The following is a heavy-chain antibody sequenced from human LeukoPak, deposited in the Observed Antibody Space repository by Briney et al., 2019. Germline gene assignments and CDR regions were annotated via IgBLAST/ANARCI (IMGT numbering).Heavy chain of an antibody. CDR2: IYYSGST. Sequence: SETLSLTCTVSGGSISSYYWSWIRQPPGKGLEWIGYIYYSGSTNYNPSLKSRVTISVDTSKNQFSLKLSSVTAADTAVYYCATSRSGYDGAPDYWGQGTLVTVSS. CDR3: ATSRSGYDGAPDY. J-gene: IGHJ4*02. D-gene: IGHD5-12*01. V-gene: IGHV4-59*01. CDR1: GGSISSYY.